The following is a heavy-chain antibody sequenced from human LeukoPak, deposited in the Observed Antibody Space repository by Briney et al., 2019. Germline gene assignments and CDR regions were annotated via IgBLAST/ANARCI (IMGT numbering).Heavy chain of an antibody. Sequence: WASVKVSCKVSGYTLTELSMHRVRQAPGKGLEWMGGFDPEDGETIYAQKFQGRVTMTEDTSTDTACMELSSLRSEDTAVYYCTTPSYITMVRGVISLDYWGQGTLVTVSS. CDR3: TTPSYITMVRGVISLDY. J-gene: IGHJ4*02. CDR1: GYTLTELS. V-gene: IGHV1-24*01. D-gene: IGHD3-10*01. CDR2: FDPEDGET.